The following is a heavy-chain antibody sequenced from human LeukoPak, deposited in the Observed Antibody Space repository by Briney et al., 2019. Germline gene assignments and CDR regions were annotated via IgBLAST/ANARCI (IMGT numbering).Heavy chain of an antibody. CDR3: ARGNWAMYYYYGMDV. J-gene: IGHJ6*04. D-gene: IGHD2-2*01. CDR1: GYTFTSYD. V-gene: IGHV1-8*01. Sequence: ASVKVSCKASGYTFTSYDINWVRQATGQGLVWMGWMNPNSGNTGYAQKFQGRVTMTRNTSISTAYMELSSLRSEDTAVYYCARGNWAMYYYYGMDVWGKGTTVTVSS. CDR2: MNPNSGNT.